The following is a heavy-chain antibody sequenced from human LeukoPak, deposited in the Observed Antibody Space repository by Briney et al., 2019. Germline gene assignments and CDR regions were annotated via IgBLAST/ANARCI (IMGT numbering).Heavy chain of an antibody. D-gene: IGHD1-26*01. Sequence: PGGSLRLSCAASGFTFSSYSMNWVRQAPGKGLEWVSSISSSSSYIYYADSVKGRFTISRDNAKNSLYLQMNSLRAEDTAVYYCARAGRRSYDLDYWGQGTLVTVSS. CDR3: ARAGRRSYDLDY. CDR2: ISSSSSYI. J-gene: IGHJ4*02. V-gene: IGHV3-21*01. CDR1: GFTFSSYS.